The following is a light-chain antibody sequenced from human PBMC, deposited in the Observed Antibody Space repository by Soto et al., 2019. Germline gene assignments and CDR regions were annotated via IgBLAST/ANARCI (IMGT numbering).Light chain of an antibody. CDR2: GNS. V-gene: IGLV1-40*01. J-gene: IGLJ3*02. CDR3: QSYDSSLGGWV. Sequence: HSVLTQPPSVSGAPGQRVTISCTESSSNIGAGYDVHWYQQLPGTAPKLLIYGNSNRPSGVPDRFSGSKSGTSASLAITGLQAEDEADYYCQSYDSSLGGWVFGGGTKLTVL. CDR1: SSNIGAGYD.